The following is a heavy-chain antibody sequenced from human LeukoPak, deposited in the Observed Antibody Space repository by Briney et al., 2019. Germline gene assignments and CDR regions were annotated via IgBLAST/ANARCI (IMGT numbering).Heavy chain of an antibody. V-gene: IGHV1-2*02. CDR2: INPNSGGT. CDR1: GYTFTGYY. Sequence: ASVKVSCKASGYTFTGYYMHWVRQAPGQGLEWMGWINPNSGGTNYAQKFQGRVTMTRDTSISTAYMELSRLRSDDTAVYYCARDKVEAERGQGTLVTVFHAEWGQGTLVTVSS. CDR3: ARDKVEAERGQGTLVTVFHAE. D-gene: IGHD1-26*01. J-gene: IGHJ4*02.